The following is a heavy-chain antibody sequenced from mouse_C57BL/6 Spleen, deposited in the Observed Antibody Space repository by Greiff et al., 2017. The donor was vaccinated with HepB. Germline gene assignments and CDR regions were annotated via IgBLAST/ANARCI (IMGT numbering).Heavy chain of an antibody. J-gene: IGHJ3*01. CDR2: INPNNGGT. Sequence: EVQLQQSGPELVKPGASVKIPCMASGYTFTDYNMDWVKQSHGKSLEWIGDINPNNGGTIYNQKFKGKATLTVDKSSSTAYMELRSLTSEDTAVYYCARGGDSSGPFAYWGQGTLVTVSA. CDR1: GYTFTDYN. V-gene: IGHV1-18*01. D-gene: IGHD3-2*02. CDR3: ARGGDSSGPFAY.